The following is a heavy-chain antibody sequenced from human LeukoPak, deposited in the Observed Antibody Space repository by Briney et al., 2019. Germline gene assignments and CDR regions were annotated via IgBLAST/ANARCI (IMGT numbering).Heavy chain of an antibody. V-gene: IGHV1-2*02. CDR3: ARVGMVGTMLLVEFDY. Sequence: GASVKVSCKASGYTFTGYYMHWVRQAPGQGLEWMGWINPNSGGTNYAQKFQGRVTMTRDTSISTAYMELSRLRSDDTAVYYCARVGMVGTMLLVEFDYWGQGTLVTVCS. CDR1: GYTFTGYY. J-gene: IGHJ4*02. CDR2: INPNSGGT. D-gene: IGHD5-12*01.